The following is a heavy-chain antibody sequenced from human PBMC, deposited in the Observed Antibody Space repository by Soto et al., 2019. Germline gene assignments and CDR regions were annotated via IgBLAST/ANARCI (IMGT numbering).Heavy chain of an antibody. J-gene: IGHJ6*02. D-gene: IGHD6-6*01. CDR1: GYSFTNDW. CDR3: ARLLIYSSSSGGGGMDV. V-gene: IGHV5-51*01. Sequence: GGSLKISCNGSGYSFTNDWIGWVRQMPWKGLEWMGIIYPGDSDTRYSPPFQGQVTMSADKSISTASLQWSSLKASDTAMYYCARLLIYSSSSGGGGMDVWGQGTTVTVSS. CDR2: IYPGDSDT.